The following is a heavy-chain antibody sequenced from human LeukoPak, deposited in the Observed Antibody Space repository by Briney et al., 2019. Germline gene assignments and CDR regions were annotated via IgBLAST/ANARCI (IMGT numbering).Heavy chain of an antibody. D-gene: IGHD2-2*01. CDR1: GSTFSTYW. V-gene: IGHV3-74*01. CDR3: ATSNWFDP. CDR2: INSGGTTT. J-gene: IGHJ5*02. Sequence: GGSLRLSCAASGSTFSTYWMHWVRQAPGKGLVWVSRINSGGTTTNYAESVKGRFTISRDNAKNTLYLQMNSLRGEDTAVYYCATSNWFDPWGQGTLVTVSS.